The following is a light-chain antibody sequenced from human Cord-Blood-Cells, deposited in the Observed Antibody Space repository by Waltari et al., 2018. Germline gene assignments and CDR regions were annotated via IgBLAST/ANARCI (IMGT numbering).Light chain of an antibody. CDR2: KAS. V-gene: IGKV1-5*03. CDR1: QSISSW. J-gene: IGKJ3*01. Sequence: DIQMTQSPSTLSASVGDRVTITCRASQSISSWLAWYQQKPGKAPKLLISKASSLESGVPSRFSGSGSGTEFTLTISSLQPDDFATYYCQQYNSYSPDTFGPGTKVDIK. CDR3: QQYNSYSPDT.